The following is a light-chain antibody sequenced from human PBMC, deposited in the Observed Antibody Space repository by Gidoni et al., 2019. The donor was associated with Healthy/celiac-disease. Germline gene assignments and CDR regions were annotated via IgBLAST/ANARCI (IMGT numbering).Light chain of an antibody. CDR2: DAS. Sequence: EIVLTQSPATLSLSPGERATLSCRASQRFRSYLAWYQQKPGQAPRLLIYDASNRATGIPSRFSVSGSWTDFTLTISSLEPEDFAVYYCQQRSNWLTFGGGTKVEIK. CDR3: QQRSNWLT. J-gene: IGKJ4*01. V-gene: IGKV3-11*01. CDR1: QRFRSY.